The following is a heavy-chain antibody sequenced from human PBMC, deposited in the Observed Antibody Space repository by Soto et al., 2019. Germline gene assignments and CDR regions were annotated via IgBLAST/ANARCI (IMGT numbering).Heavy chain of an antibody. CDR3: ARGSGYYRNFDS. CDR2: IFDSGSA. Sequence: QVQLQESGPGLVKPSQTLSLTCYVSGGSITSGGYSWTWIRHQPGKALQWIGYIFDSGSAYYNPFLQRPLTISVGTGKDLVPLELSSVTAADTAVYYCARGSGYYRNFDSWGQGTLVSVSS. CDR1: GGSITSGGYS. D-gene: IGHD3-3*01. V-gene: IGHV4-31*02. J-gene: IGHJ4*02.